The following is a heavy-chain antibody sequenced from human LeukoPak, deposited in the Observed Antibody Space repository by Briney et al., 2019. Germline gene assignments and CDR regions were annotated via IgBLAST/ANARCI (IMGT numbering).Heavy chain of an antibody. CDR3: ARQAGGGIGFVIDY. CDR1: GYSFTSYW. CDR2: IYPGDSDT. J-gene: IGHJ4*02. V-gene: IGHV5-51*01. Sequence: GESLKISCKGSGYSFTSYWIAWVRQIPGKGLEWMGKIYPGDSDTRYSPSCQGQVNLSADKSISTAYLQRRSLKVSGTAMSYRARQAGGGIGFVIDYWGQGTLVTVSS. D-gene: IGHD6-13*01.